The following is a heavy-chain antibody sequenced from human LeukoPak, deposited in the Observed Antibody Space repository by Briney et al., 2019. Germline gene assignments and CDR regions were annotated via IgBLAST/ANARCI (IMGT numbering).Heavy chain of an antibody. J-gene: IGHJ4*02. Sequence: GGSLRLSCAASGFTFSSYAMSWVRQAPGKGMEWVSAISGSGGSTYYADSVKGGFTISIDNSKNTLYLQMNSLRAEDTAVYYCAKDRQDYDSRDYFDYWGQGTLVTVSS. D-gene: IGHD3-22*01. CDR1: GFTFSSYA. V-gene: IGHV3-23*01. CDR2: ISGSGGST. CDR3: AKDRQDYDSRDYFDY.